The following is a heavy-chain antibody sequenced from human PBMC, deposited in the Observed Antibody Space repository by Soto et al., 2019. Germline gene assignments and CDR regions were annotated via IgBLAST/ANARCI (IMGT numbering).Heavy chain of an antibody. CDR3: AKDKSGTTALDI. V-gene: IGHV3-23*01. D-gene: IGHD1-1*01. J-gene: IGHJ3*02. CDR1: GFTFSTYA. Sequence: EVQLLESGGGLVQPGGSLRLSCADSGFTFSTYALSWVRQAPGKGLEWVSAINERGGSTYYADSVKGRFTISRDNSKNTLYLQLNRLRAEDTAIYYCAKDKSGTTALDIWGQGTMVTVSS. CDR2: INERGGST.